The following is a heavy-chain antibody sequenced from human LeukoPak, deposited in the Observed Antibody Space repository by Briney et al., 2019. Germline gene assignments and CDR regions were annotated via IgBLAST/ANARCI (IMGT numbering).Heavy chain of an antibody. CDR2: IYNGGST. V-gene: IGHV3-53*01. CDR3: AREVKSSGWLTGGSFDY. D-gene: IGHD6-19*01. CDR1: GFTFSSYS. Sequence: GGSLRLSCAASGFTFSSYSMNWVRQAPGKGLEWVSVIYNGGSTNYADSVRGRFTITRDNSKNMVFLQMNSLRVEDTAVYFCAREVKSSGWLTGGSFDYWGQGTLVTVSS. J-gene: IGHJ4*02.